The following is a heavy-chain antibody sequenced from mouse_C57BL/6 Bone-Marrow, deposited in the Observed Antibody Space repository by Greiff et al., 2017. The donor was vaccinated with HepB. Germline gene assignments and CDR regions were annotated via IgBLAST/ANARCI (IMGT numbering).Heavy chain of an antibody. CDR3: ARGRWLLGYAMDY. J-gene: IGHJ4*01. D-gene: IGHD2-3*01. CDR1: GYTFTSYW. CDR2: IHPNSGST. Sequence: QVQLQQPGAELVKPGASVKLSCKASGYTFTSYWMHWVKQRPGQGLEWIGTIHPNSGSTNYNEKFKSKATLTVDKSSSTAYMQLSSLTSEDSAVYYCARGRWLLGYAMDYWGQGTSVTVSS. V-gene: IGHV1-64*01.